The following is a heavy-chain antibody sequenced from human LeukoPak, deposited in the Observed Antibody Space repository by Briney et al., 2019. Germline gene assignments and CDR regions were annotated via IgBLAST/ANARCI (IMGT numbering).Heavy chain of an antibody. CDR2: IRYDGSNK. D-gene: IGHD3-22*01. J-gene: IGHJ3*01. V-gene: IGHV3-30*02. CDR3: ARDMHSSSWTPPNAFDV. CDR1: GFTFSSYG. Sequence: GGSLRLSCAASGFTFSSYGMHWVRQAPGKGLEWVAFIRYDGSNKYYADSVKGRFTISRDNSKNTLYLQMNSLRAEDTAVYYCARDMHSSSWTPPNAFDVWGQGTMVTVSS.